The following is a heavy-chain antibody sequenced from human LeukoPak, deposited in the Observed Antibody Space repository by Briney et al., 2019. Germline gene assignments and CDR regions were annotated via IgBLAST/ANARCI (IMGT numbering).Heavy chain of an antibody. Sequence: PGGSLRLSCAASGFTFNSYAMHWVRQAPGRGLEWVAVISYDGSNKYYADSVKGRFTISRDNAKNSLYLQMNSLRAEDTAVYYCARDLVVVPAATHFDYWGQGTLVTVSS. CDR1: GFTFNSYA. CDR3: ARDLVVVPAATHFDY. D-gene: IGHD2-2*01. J-gene: IGHJ4*02. CDR2: ISYDGSNK. V-gene: IGHV3-30-3*01.